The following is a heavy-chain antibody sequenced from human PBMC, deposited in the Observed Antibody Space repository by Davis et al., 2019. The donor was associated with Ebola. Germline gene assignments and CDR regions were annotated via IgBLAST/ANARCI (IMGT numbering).Heavy chain of an antibody. J-gene: IGHJ5*02. D-gene: IGHD1-1*01. CDR2: IYPIGST. CDR1: GGSIRSSKW. CDR3: AWNIPTAGFDP. Sequence: MPSETLSLTCDVSGGSIRSSKWWSWVRQPPGKGLEWIGEIYPIGSTNFNPSLKSRVTISVDKSKNQFSLKLSSVTAADTAIYYCAWNIPTAGFDPWGQGTLVTVSS. V-gene: IGHV4-4*02.